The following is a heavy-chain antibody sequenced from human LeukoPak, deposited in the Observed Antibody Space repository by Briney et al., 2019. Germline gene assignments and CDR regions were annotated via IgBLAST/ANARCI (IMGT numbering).Heavy chain of an antibody. D-gene: IGHD5-18*01. CDR2: IYYSGST. V-gene: IGHV4-30-4*01. Sequence: SETLSLTCTVSGGSISSGDYYWSWIRQPPGKGLEWIGYIYYSGSTYYNPSLKSRVTISVDTSKNQFSLKLSSVTAADTAVYYCARDRGYSYGLYYYLDYWGQGTLVTVSS. J-gene: IGHJ4*02. CDR3: ARDRGYSYGLYYYLDY. CDR1: GGSISSGDYY.